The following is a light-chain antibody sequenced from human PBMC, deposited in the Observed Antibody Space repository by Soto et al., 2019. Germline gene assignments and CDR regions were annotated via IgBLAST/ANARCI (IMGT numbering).Light chain of an antibody. CDR1: SSDVGGYNY. V-gene: IGLV2-14*01. J-gene: IGLJ1*01. CDR2: DVS. Sequence: QSVLTQPASVSGSPGQSITISCTGTSSDVGGYNYVSWYQQLPGKAPKLMIYDVSNRPSGVSNRFSGSKSGNTASLAISGLQAEDEADYYCSSYTGSSTLRYVFGTGTQLTVL. CDR3: SSYTGSSTLRYV.